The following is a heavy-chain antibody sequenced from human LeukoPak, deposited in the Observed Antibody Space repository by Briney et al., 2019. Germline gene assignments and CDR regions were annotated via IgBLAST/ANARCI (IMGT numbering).Heavy chain of an antibody. CDR3: ASWLGYCSSTSCRAPSYYYYGMDV. J-gene: IGHJ6*02. Sequence: ASVTVSCTASGGTFSIYAISWVRQAPGQGLEWMGRITPIFGIANYAQKFQGRVTITADKSTSTAYMELSSLRSEDTAVYYCASWLGYCSSTSCRAPSYYYYGMDVWGQGTTVTVSS. CDR2: ITPIFGIA. V-gene: IGHV1-69*04. CDR1: GGTFSIYA. D-gene: IGHD2-2*01.